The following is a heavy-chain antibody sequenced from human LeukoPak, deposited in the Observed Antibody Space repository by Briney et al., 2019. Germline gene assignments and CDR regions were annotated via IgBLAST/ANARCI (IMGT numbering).Heavy chain of an antibody. Sequence: GGSLRLSCAASGFTFSSYSMNWVRQAPGKGLEWVSSISSSSSSYIYYADSVKGRFTISRDNAKNSLYLQMNSLRAEDTAVYYCARGSSSGWYTDYYYYGMDVWGKGTTVTVSS. CDR2: ISSSSSSYI. V-gene: IGHV3-21*01. CDR1: GFTFSSYS. D-gene: IGHD6-19*01. CDR3: ARGSSSGWYTDYYYYGMDV. J-gene: IGHJ6*04.